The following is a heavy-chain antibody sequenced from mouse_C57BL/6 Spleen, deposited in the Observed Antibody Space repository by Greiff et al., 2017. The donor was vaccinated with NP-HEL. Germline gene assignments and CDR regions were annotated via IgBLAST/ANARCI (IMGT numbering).Heavy chain of an antibody. CDR3: ARRRLLLAY. V-gene: IGHV1-26*01. CDR2: INPNNGGT. D-gene: IGHD2-3*01. J-gene: IGHJ3*01. CDR1: GYTFTDYY. Sequence: VQLQQSGPELVKPGASVKISCKASGYTFTDYYMNWVKQSHGKSLEWIGDINPNNGGTSYNQKFKGKATLTVDKSSSTAYMELRSLTSEDSAVYYCARRRLLLAYWGQGTLVTVSA.